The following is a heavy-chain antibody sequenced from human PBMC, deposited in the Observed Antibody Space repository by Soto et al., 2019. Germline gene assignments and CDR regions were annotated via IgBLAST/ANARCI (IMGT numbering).Heavy chain of an antibody. Sequence: QVNLVQSGAEVKKPGASVKVSCKASGYTFTSYGITWVRQAPGQGLEWLGWISAHNGITDYAQKLQGRVIVTRDTSTSTAYMELRILISDVTAVYYCARGRYGDYWGQGALVTVSS. CDR1: GYTFTSYG. CDR3: ARGRYGDY. V-gene: IGHV1-18*01. J-gene: IGHJ4*02. D-gene: IGHD1-1*01. CDR2: ISAHNGIT.